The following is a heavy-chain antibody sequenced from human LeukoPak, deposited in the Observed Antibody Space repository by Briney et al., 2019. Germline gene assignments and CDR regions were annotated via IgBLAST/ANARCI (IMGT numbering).Heavy chain of an antibody. CDR3: AREGDSSAWGDAFDI. Sequence: KPSETLSLTCTVSGGSITSYNWNWIRQPPGKGLEWIGFIYYSGNTNYNPSLKSRVTISVDTSKNQFSLKLSSVAAADTAVYYCAREGDSSAWGDAFDIWGQGTMVTVSS. V-gene: IGHV4-59*01. D-gene: IGHD3-22*01. CDR1: GGSITSYN. J-gene: IGHJ3*02. CDR2: IYYSGNT.